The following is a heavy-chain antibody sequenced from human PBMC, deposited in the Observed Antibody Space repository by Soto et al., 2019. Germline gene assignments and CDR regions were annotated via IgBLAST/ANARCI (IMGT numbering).Heavy chain of an antibody. D-gene: IGHD5-18*01. CDR2: FDPEDGET. CDR1: GYTVTSYY. CDR3: ATFTDTAMVYLFDY. Sequence: GASVKVSCKASGYTVTSYYIHWVRQAPGQGLEWMGGFDPEDGETIYAQKFQGRVTMTEDTSTDTAYMELSSLRSEDTAVYYCATFTDTAMVYLFDYWGQGTLVTVSS. J-gene: IGHJ4*02. V-gene: IGHV1-24*01.